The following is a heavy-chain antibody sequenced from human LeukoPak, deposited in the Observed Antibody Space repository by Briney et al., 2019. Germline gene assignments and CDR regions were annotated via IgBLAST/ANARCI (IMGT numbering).Heavy chain of an antibody. CDR3: ARRSYYYDSQDTFDI. CDR2: IYPGDSNT. Sequence: GESLKISCKGSGYSFTTYWLAWVRPMPGKGLEWMGIIYPGDSNTKYNPSFQGQVTISTDKSISTAYLQWSSLQASDTAMFYCARRSYYYDSQDTFDIWGQGTMVTVSS. D-gene: IGHD3-22*01. CDR1: GYSFTTYW. V-gene: IGHV5-51*01. J-gene: IGHJ3*02.